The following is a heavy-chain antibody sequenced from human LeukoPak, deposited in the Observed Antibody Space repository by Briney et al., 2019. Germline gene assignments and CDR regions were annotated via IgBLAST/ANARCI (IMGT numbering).Heavy chain of an antibody. CDR3: AKDEAIVATSGWFDP. V-gene: IGHV3-43D*03. J-gene: IGHJ5*02. CDR2: ISWDGGST. D-gene: IGHD5-12*01. CDR1: GFTFDDYA. Sequence: GGSLRLSCAASGFTFDDYAMHWVRQAPGKGLEWVSLISWDGGSTYYADSVKGRFTISRDNSKNSLYLQMNSLRTEDTALYYCAKDEAIVATSGWFDPWGQGTLVTVSS.